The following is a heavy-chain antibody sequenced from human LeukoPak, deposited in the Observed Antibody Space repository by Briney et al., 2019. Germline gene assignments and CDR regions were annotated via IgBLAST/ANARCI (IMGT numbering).Heavy chain of an antibody. Sequence: PGRSLRLSCAASGFTFDDYAMHWVRQAPGKGLEWVSGISWNSGTIAYADSVKGRFTISRDSAKNSLYLQMNSLRAEDTAVYYCARDLDPPYGDRNYFDYWGQGTLVTVSS. CDR3: ARDLDPPYGDRNYFDY. CDR2: ISWNSGTI. V-gene: IGHV3-9*01. J-gene: IGHJ4*02. CDR1: GFTFDDYA. D-gene: IGHD4-17*01.